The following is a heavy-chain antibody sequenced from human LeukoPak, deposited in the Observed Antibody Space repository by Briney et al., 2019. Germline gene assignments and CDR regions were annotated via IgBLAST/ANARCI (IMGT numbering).Heavy chain of an antibody. CDR2: IYYSGST. D-gene: IGHD6-13*01. J-gene: IGHJ1*01. V-gene: IGHV4-39*01. Sequence: SETLSLTCTVSGGSISSSSYYWGWIRQPPGKGLEWIGSIYYSGSTYYNPSLKSRVTISVDTSKNQFSLKLSSVTAADTAVYYCARIVAAAGTPAHAEYFQHWGQGTLVTVSS. CDR1: GGSISSSSYY. CDR3: ARIVAAAGTPAHAEYFQH.